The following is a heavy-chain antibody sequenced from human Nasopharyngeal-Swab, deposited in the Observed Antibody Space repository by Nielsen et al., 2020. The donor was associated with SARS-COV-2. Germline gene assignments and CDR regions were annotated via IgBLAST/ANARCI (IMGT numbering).Heavy chain of an antibody. V-gene: IGHV3-66*01. Sequence: GGSLRLSCAASGFTVCSNYMSWVRQAPGKGLEWVSVIYSGGSTYYADSVKGRFTISRDNSKNTLYLQMNSLRAEDTAVYYCARDVTGTTNYYYYGMDVWGQGTTVTVSS. CDR1: GFTVCSNY. CDR2: IYSGGST. CDR3: ARDVTGTTNYYYYGMDV. J-gene: IGHJ6*02. D-gene: IGHD1-7*01.